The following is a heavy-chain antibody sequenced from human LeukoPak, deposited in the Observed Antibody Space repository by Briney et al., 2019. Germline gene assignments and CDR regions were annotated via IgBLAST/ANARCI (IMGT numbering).Heavy chain of an antibody. J-gene: IGHJ6*03. CDR2: ISYDGSNK. CDR3: AKAVAGQGYYYMDV. V-gene: IGHV3-30*18. D-gene: IGHD6-19*01. CDR1: GFTFSSYG. Sequence: GSLRLSCAASGFTFSSYGMHWVRQAPGKGLEWVAVISYDGSNKYYADSVKGRFTISRDNSKNTLYLQMNSLRAEDTAVYYCAKAVAGQGYYYMDVWGKGTTVTVSS.